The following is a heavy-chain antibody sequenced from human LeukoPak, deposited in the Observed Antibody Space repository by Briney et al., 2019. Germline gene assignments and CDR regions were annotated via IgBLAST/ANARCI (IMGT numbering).Heavy chain of an antibody. CDR3: TIPVGAALFDY. D-gene: IGHD1-26*01. J-gene: IGHJ4*02. V-gene: IGHV3-73*01. CDR2: IRSKANSYAT. Sequence: GGSLRLSCAASGFTFSGSAMHWVRQASGKGLEWVGRIRSKANSYATAYAASVKGRFTISRDDSKNTAYLQMNSLKTEDTAVYYCTIPVGAALFDYWGQGTLVTVSS. CDR1: GFTFSGSA.